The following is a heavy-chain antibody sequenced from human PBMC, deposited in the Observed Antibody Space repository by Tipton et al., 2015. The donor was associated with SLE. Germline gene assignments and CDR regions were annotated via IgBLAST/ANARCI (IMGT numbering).Heavy chain of an antibody. D-gene: IGHD3-16*01. J-gene: IGHJ4*02. V-gene: IGHV3-30*04. CDR2: ISYDGSNK. CDR1: GFTFSSYA. Sequence: SLRLSCAASGFTFSSYAMHWVRQAPGKGLEWVAVISYDGSNKYYADSVKGRFTISRDNSKNTLYLQMNSLRAEDTAVYYRASRLEVIGSILDYWGQGTLVTVSS. CDR3: ASRLEVIGSILDY.